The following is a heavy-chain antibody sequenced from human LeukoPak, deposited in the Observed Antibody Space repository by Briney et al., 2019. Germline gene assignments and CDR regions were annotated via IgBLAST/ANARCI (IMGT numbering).Heavy chain of an antibody. V-gene: IGHV3-21*04. CDR2: IDSSSSSGNI. Sequence: PGGSLRLSCAASGFTFSNYAMKWVRQAPGKGLEWVSVIDSSSSSGNIHYADSVKGRFTISRDNAKNSLYLQMNSLRAEDTAVYYCAKAWSGIAAAPQDYWGQGTLVTVSS. J-gene: IGHJ4*02. CDR3: AKAWSGIAAAPQDY. CDR1: GFTFSNYA. D-gene: IGHD6-13*01.